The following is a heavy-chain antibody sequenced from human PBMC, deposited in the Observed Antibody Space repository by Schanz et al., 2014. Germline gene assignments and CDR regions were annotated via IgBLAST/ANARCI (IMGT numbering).Heavy chain of an antibody. CDR1: GYTFTSYF. J-gene: IGHJ5*02. CDR2: INLYGGST. D-gene: IGHD2-2*01. CDR3: ARDRRRYCSTASCLHDNWFDP. Sequence: QVHLVQSGAEVKKPGASLKVSCKASGYTFTSYFIHWVRQAPGQGLEWMGIINLYGGSTNYAQKFQGRVTVTRDTSTSTVYMELRSLRSDDTAVYYCARDRRRYCSTASCLHDNWFDPWGQGTLVIVSS. V-gene: IGHV1-46*01.